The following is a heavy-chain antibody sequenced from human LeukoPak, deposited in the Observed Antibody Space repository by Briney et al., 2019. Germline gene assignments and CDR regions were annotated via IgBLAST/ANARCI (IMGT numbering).Heavy chain of an antibody. J-gene: IGHJ4*02. CDR1: GGSFSGYY. CDR3: ARLYGGKIPIDY. Sequence: PSETLSLTCAVYGGSFSGYYWSWIRQPPGKGLEWIGEINHSGSTNYNPSLKSRVTISVDTSKNQFSLKLSSVTAADTAVYYCARLYGGKIPIDYWGQGTLVTVSS. V-gene: IGHV4-34*01. D-gene: IGHD4-23*01. CDR2: INHSGST.